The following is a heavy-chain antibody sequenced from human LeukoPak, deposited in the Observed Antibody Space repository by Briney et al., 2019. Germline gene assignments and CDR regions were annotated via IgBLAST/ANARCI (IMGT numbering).Heavy chain of an antibody. CDR2: INHSGST. V-gene: IGHV4-34*01. Sequence: SETLSLTCAVYGGSFSGYYWSWIRRPPGKGLEWIGEINHSGSTNYNPSLKSRVTISVDTSKNQFSLKLSSVTAADTAVYYCASSGIAAAGSFDYWGQGTLVTVSS. CDR1: GGSFSGYY. CDR3: ASSGIAAAGSFDY. D-gene: IGHD6-13*01. J-gene: IGHJ4*02.